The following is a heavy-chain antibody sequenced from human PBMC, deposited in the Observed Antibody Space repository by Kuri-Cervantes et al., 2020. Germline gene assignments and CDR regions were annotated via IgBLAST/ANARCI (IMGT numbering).Heavy chain of an antibody. CDR3: ARGLRYCSSTSCYGGNWFDP. J-gene: IGHJ5*02. CDR1: GYVFTDYW. CDR2: IYPGDSDT. V-gene: IGHV5-51*01. D-gene: IGHD2-2*01. Sequence: GESLKISCKGSGYVFTDYWIAWVRQMPGKGLEWMGIIYPGDSDTRYSPSFQGQVTISADKSISTAYLQWSSLKASDTAMYYCARGLRYCSSTSCYGGNWFDPWGQGTLVTVSS.